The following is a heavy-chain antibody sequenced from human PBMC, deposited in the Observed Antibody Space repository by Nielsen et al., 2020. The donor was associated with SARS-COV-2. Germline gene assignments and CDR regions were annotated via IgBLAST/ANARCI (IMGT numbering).Heavy chain of an antibody. D-gene: IGHD4-23*01. CDR3: AKGYGGGVEI. J-gene: IGHJ3*02. Sequence: SETLSLTCAVHGGSFSSDYWSWIRQPPGKGLEWIGEVTHIGKINYNTSLKSRVTISVDTSKDQISLMLSSVTAADTAVYYCAKGYGGGVEIWGQGTMVTVSS. V-gene: IGHV4-34*01. CDR1: GGSFSSDY. CDR2: VTHIGKI.